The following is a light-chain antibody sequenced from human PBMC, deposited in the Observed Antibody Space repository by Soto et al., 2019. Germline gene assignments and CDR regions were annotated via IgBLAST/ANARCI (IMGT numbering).Light chain of an antibody. CDR1: SSNIGSNT. CDR3: AAWDDSLHGWV. Sequence: QSVLTQPPSASGTPGQRVTISCSGSSSNIGSNTVNWYQQLPGTAPKLLIYSNNQRPSGVPDRFSGSKSGTSASLAISGLQSEDEADYYCAAWDDSLHGWVFGGVTKLTVL. J-gene: IGLJ3*02. CDR2: SNN. V-gene: IGLV1-44*01.